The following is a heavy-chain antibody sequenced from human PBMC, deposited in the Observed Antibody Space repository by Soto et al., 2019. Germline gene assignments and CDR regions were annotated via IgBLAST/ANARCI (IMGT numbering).Heavy chain of an antibody. Sequence: SETLSLTCTVSGGSISSSSYYWGWIRQPPGKGLEWIGSIYYSGSTYYNPSLKSRVTISVDTSKNQFSLKLSSVTAADTAVYYCAKLAAADLYFDYWGQGTLVTVSS. V-gene: IGHV4-39*07. CDR3: AKLAAADLYFDY. CDR1: GGSISSSSYY. J-gene: IGHJ4*02. D-gene: IGHD6-13*01. CDR2: IYYSGST.